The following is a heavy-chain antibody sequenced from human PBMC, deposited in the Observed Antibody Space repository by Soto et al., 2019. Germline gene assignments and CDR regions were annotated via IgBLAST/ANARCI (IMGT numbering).Heavy chain of an antibody. Sequence: SETLSLTCAVYGGSFSGYYWSWIRQPPGKGLEWIGEINHSGSTNYNPSLKSRDTISVDTSKNQFSLKLSSVTAADTAVYYCARGPFPRITMVRGVVHYYYYGMDVWGQGTTVTVSS. CDR3: ARGPFPRITMVRGVVHYYYYGMDV. D-gene: IGHD3-10*01. J-gene: IGHJ6*02. V-gene: IGHV4-34*01. CDR1: GGSFSGYY. CDR2: INHSGST.